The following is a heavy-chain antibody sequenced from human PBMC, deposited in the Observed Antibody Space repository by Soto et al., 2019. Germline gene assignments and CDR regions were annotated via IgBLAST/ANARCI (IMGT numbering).Heavy chain of an antibody. CDR3: ARDGLGGYNLGY. J-gene: IGHJ4*02. CDR1: GASISSGSW. D-gene: IGHD5-12*01. Sequence: TLSLTCAVSGASISSGSWWSWVRQPPGKGLEWIGEIFHSGSTNYNPSLKSRVTISVDTSNNQFSLNLNSVTAADTAMYFCARDGLGGYNLGYWGQGTLVTVSS. CDR2: IFHSGST. V-gene: IGHV4-4*01.